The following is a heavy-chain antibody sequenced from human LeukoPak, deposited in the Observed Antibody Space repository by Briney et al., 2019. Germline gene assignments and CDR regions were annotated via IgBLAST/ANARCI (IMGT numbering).Heavy chain of an antibody. V-gene: IGHV4-59*01. CDR2: IYYSGST. Sequence: NPSETLSLTCTVSGASISDYYYSWIRQPPGKGLEWIGYIYYSGSTNYNPSLQSRVTISVDTSKNQFSLRLSSVTAADTTVYYCARCLAAQKFDYWGQGILVTVSS. CDR3: ARCLAAQKFDY. J-gene: IGHJ4*02. CDR1: GASISDYY. D-gene: IGHD6-6*01.